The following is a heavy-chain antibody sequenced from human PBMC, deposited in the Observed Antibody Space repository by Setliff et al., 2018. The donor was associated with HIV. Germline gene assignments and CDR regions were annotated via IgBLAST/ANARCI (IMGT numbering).Heavy chain of an antibody. D-gene: IGHD3-9*01. V-gene: IGHV4-34*01. Sequence: PSETLSLTCAVSGVSFSGDYWSWVRQPPGKGLEWIAEVHPSGSINYNSSLKSRVAISVDTSNNQFSLTMTSAAAADTAVYYCARGRDWAKTGDFWGQGALVTVSS. J-gene: IGHJ4*02. CDR1: GVSFSGDY. CDR2: VHPSGSI. CDR3: ARGRDWAKTGDF.